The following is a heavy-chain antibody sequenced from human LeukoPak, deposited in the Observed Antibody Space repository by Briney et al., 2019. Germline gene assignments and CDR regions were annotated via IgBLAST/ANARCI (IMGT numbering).Heavy chain of an antibody. Sequence: SETLSLTCSVSGGSIAVNNYYWGWIRQPPGKGLECIGSGLYTGNTYSNPSLRGRVTISVDTSKNEFSLKMNSVTAADTAVYYCAREHRSSKYFDSWGQGALMIVSS. CDR1: GGSIAVNNYY. CDR2: GLYTGNT. CDR3: AREHRSSKYFDS. J-gene: IGHJ4*02. V-gene: IGHV4-39*02. D-gene: IGHD6-6*01.